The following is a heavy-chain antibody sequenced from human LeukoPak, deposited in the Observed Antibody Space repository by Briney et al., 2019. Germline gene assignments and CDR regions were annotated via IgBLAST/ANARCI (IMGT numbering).Heavy chain of an antibody. CDR1: GYTLTELS. V-gene: IGHV1-24*01. CDR3: ATDSGIYLAFDI. D-gene: IGHD1-14*01. CDR2: FDPEDGET. J-gene: IGHJ3*02. Sequence: ASVRVSCKVSGYTLTELSMHWVRQAPGKGLEWMRGFDPEDGETIYAQKFQGRVTMTEDTSTDTAYMELSSLRSEDTAVYYCATDSGIYLAFDIWGQGTMVTVSS.